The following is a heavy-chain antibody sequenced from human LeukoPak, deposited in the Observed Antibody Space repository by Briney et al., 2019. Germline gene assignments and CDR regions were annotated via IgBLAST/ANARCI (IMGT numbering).Heavy chain of an antibody. CDR3: AKTGLTVTTPFDC. CDR2: ISYDGSNK. V-gene: IGHV3-30*18. CDR1: GFTFSSYG. Sequence: PGRSLRLSCAASGFTFSSYGMHWVRQAPGKGLEWVAVISYDGSNKYYADSVKGRFTISRDNSKNTLYLQMNSLRAEDTAVYYCAKTGLTVTTPFDCWGQGNLVTVSS. D-gene: IGHD4-17*01. J-gene: IGHJ4*02.